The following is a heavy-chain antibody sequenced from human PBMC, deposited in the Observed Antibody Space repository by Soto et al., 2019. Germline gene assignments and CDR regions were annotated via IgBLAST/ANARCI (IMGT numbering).Heavy chain of an antibody. D-gene: IGHD6-19*01. CDR1: GLTLSNYA. Sequence: LRLSCIASGLTLSNYAMTWVRQAPGRGQEWVSTVTGSGGSTYYADSVKGRFTISRDNSKNTLYLQMNSLRAEDTAVYYCAKDKKARLSSGLDPWGQGTLVTVSS. V-gene: IGHV3-23*01. CDR3: AKDKKARLSSGLDP. J-gene: IGHJ5*02. CDR2: VTGSGGST.